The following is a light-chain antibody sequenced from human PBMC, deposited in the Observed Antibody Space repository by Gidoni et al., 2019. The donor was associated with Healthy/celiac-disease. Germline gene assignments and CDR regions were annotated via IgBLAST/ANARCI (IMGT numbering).Light chain of an antibody. V-gene: IGKV3-15*01. CDR1: QSVSSN. Sequence: EIVMTQSPATLSVSQGERATLSCRASQSVSSNLAWYQQKPGQAPSLLLYGASTRATGIPARFSGSGSGTEFTLTISSLQSEDFAVYYCQQYNNWPPITFGQGTRLEIK. CDR2: GAS. CDR3: QQYNNWPPIT. J-gene: IGKJ5*01.